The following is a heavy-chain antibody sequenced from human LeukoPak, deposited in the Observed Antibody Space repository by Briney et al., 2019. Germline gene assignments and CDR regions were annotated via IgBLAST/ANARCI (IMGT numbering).Heavy chain of an antibody. J-gene: IGHJ5*02. D-gene: IGHD1-26*01. CDR3: ARGGNKWELDNWFDP. Sequence: PSETLSLTCAVSGGSISSSNWWSWVRQPPGKGLEWIGEIFHSGSTNYNPPLKSRVTISVDKSKNQFSLKLNSVTAADTAVYYCARGGNKWELDNWFDPWGQGTLVTVSS. CDR2: IFHSGST. V-gene: IGHV4-4*02. CDR1: GGSISSSNW.